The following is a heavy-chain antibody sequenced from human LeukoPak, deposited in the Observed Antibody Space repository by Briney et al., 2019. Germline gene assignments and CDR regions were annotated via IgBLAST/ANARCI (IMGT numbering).Heavy chain of an antibody. V-gene: IGHV3-7*03. CDR1: GFTFSTFW. J-gene: IGHJ4*02. D-gene: IGHD3-22*01. CDR3: AKSSYYDASGYYREYYFDY. CDR2: INQEESEK. Sequence: GGSLRLSCAASGFTFSTFWMNWVRQAPGKGLEWVASINQEESEKYYVDSVKGRFTISRDNSKNTLYLQMNSLRDEDTAVYYCAKSSYYDASGYYREYYFDYWGQGTLVTVSS.